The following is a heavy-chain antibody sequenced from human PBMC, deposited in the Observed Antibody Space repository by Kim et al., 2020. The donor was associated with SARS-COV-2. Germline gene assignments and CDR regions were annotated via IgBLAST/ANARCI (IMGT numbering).Heavy chain of an antibody. CDR3: ARGGVAAAGWWAADY. V-gene: IGHV3-30*04. D-gene: IGHD6-13*01. J-gene: IGHJ4*01. CDR2: ISYDGSNK. Sequence: GGSLRLSCAASGFTFSSYAMHWVRQAPGKGLEWVAVISYDGSNKYYADSVKGRFTISRDNSKNTLYLQMNSLRAEDTAVYYCARGGVAAAGWWAADYWG. CDR1: GFTFSSYA.